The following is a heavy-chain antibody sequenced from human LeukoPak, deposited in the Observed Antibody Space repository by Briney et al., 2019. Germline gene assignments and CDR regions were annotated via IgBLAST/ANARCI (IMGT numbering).Heavy chain of an antibody. CDR1: GGSISSGSYY. V-gene: IGHV4-61*02. CDR2: IYTSGST. Sequence: SATLSLTCTVSGGSISSGSYYWSWIRQPAGKGLEWIGRIYTSGSTNYNPSLKSRVTVSVDTSKNQFSLKLSSVTAADTAVYYCARDSSSWDYYYYGMDVWGQGTTVTVSS. J-gene: IGHJ6*02. CDR3: ARDSSSWDYYYYGMDV. D-gene: IGHD6-13*01.